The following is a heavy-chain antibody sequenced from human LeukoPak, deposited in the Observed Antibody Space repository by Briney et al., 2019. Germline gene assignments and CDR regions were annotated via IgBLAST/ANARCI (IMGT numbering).Heavy chain of an antibody. Sequence: GGSLRLSCTASGFTFGDYAMSWFRQAPGKGLEWVGFIRSKAYGGTTEYAASVKGRFTISRDDSKSIAYLQMNSLKTGDTAVYYCTRKSGSYRYYFDYWGQGTLVTVSS. J-gene: IGHJ4*02. CDR1: GFTFGDYA. CDR2: IRSKAYGGTT. CDR3: TRKSGSYRYYFDY. D-gene: IGHD1-26*01. V-gene: IGHV3-49*03.